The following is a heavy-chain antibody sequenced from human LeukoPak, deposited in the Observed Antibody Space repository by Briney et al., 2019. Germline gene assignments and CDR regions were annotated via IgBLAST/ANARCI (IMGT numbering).Heavy chain of an antibody. CDR1: GFTFSSYG. D-gene: IGHD6-13*01. Sequence: PGRSLRLSCAASGFTFSSYGMHWVRQAPGKGLEWVAVISYDGSNKYYADSVKGRFTISRDNSKNTLYLQMNSLRAEDTAVYYCVKDTAAAVSYYFDYWGQGTLVTVSS. CDR2: ISYDGSNK. V-gene: IGHV3-30*18. J-gene: IGHJ4*02. CDR3: VKDTAAAVSYYFDY.